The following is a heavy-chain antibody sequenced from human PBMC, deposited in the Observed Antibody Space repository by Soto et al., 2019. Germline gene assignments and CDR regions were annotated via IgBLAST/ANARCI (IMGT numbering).Heavy chain of an antibody. CDR1: GLVCSDYG. D-gene: IGHD2-21*02. V-gene: IGHV3-30*03. CDR2: ITNDGNNE. Sequence: SCSAYGLVCSDYGMHWVRQAPGQGLEWVALITNDGNNEYYRESVKGRFSISRGRSTNTVDLLMNSRRPEDTGVDYNATLCLGDWGHLYSAMDVCGQGTSVTLS. J-gene: IGHJ6*02. CDR3: ATLCLGDWGHLYSAMDV.